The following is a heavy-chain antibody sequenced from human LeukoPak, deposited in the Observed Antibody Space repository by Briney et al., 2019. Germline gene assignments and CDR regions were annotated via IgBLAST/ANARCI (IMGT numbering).Heavy chain of an antibody. CDR1: GFTFSSYS. CDR3: ARVISSTNWQGYDAFDI. Sequence: GGSLRLSCAASGFTFSSYSMNWVRQAPGKGLEWVSSISSSSTFKYYADSLRGRFTISRDNARNSLYLQMNSLRAEDTALYYCARVISSTNWQGYDAFDIWGQGTMVTVSS. CDR2: ISSSSTFK. D-gene: IGHD2-2*01. V-gene: IGHV3-21*01. J-gene: IGHJ3*02.